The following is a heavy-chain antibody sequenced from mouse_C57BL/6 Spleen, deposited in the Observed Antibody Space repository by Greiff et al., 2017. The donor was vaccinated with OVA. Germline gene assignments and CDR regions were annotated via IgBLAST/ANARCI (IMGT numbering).Heavy chain of an antibody. CDR1: GYAFTNYL. V-gene: IGHV1-54*01. Sequence: QVQLQQSGAELVRPGTSVKVSCKASGYAFTNYLIEWVKQRPGQGLEWIGVINPGSGGTNYNEKFKGKATLTADKSSSTAYMQLSSLTSEDSAVYCCARKERGGFAYWGQGTLVTVSA. CDR2: INPGSGGT. J-gene: IGHJ3*01. CDR3: ARKERGGFAY.